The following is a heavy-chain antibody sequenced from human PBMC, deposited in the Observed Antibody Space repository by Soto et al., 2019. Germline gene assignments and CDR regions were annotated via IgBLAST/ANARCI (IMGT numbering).Heavy chain of an antibody. CDR3: ARDRGRGVECFGTCYSSYFDP. Sequence: GGSLRLSCAASGFTFSTYWMSWVRQAPGKGLEWVANIKEDGSAKSYVGSVKGRFTISRDNAKNSLYLQMNSLRAEDTAVYHCARDRGRGVECFGTCYSSYFDPWGQGTLVTVS. D-gene: IGHD2-15*01. J-gene: IGHJ5*02. CDR2: IKEDGSAK. CDR1: GFTFSTYW. V-gene: IGHV3-7*01.